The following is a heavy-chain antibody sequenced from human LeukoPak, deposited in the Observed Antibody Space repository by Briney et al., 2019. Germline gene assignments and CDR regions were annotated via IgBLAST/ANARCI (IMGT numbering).Heavy chain of an antibody. J-gene: IGHJ4*02. CDR3: ARTPTGAVGY. CDR1: GFTFSSYE. D-gene: IGHD7-27*01. Sequence: GGSLRLSCAAPGFTFSSYEMNWVRQAPGKGLEWVSYISSSGSTIYYADSVKGRFTISRDNAKNSVYLQMNSLRAEDTAVYYCARTPTGAVGYWGQGTLVTVSS. V-gene: IGHV3-48*03. CDR2: ISSSGSTI.